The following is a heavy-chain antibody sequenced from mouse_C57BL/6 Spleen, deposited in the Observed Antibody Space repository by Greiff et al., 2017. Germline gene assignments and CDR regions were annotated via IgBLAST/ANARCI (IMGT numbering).Heavy chain of an antibody. V-gene: IGHV1-42*01. D-gene: IGHD3-3*01. CDR3: ARGGDRNYFDY. CDR1: GYSFTGYY. CDR2: INPSTGGT. Sequence: EVQLQQSGPELVKPGASVKISCKASGYSFTGYYMNWVKQSPEKSLEWIGEINPSTGGTTYNQKFKAKATLTVDKSSSTAYMPLKSLTSEDSAVYYCARGGDRNYFDYWGQGSTLTVSS. J-gene: IGHJ2*01.